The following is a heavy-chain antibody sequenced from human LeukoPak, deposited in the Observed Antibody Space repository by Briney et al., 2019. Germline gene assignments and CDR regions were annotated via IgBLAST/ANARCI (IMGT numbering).Heavy chain of an antibody. CDR2: INTNTGNP. CDR3: ARDQEPMVRGVIITVVPDY. CDR1: GYTFTSYG. Sequence: GASVKVSCKASGYTFTSYGISWVRQAPGQGLEWMGWINTNTGNPTYAQGFTGRFVFSLDTSVSTAYLQISSLKAEDTAVYYCARDQEPMVRGVIITVVPDYWGQGTLVTVSS. J-gene: IGHJ4*02. D-gene: IGHD3-10*01. V-gene: IGHV7-4-1*02.